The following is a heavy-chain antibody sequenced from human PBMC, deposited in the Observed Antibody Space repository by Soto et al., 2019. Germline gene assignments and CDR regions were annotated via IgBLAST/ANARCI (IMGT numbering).Heavy chain of an antibody. CDR2: IRSRSNKYAT. CDR1: GFSFSGSA. D-gene: IGHD1-26*01. J-gene: IGHJ4*02. CDR3: SSGSYYSSY. V-gene: IGHV3-73*01. Sequence: EVQLVESGGGLVQPGGSLKLSCTASGFSFSGSAMHWVRQASGKGLEWVGRIRSRSNKYATLYAASVKGRFTISRDDSQNTAYLQMEILKSEDTAVYYCSSGSYYSSYWGQGTLVTVSS.